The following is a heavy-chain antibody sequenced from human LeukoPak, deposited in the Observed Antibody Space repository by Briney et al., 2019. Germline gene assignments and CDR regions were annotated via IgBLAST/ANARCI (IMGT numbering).Heavy chain of an antibody. V-gene: IGHV4-34*01. Sequence: SETLSLTCAVYGGSFSDYYWSWIRQPPGKGLEWIGEINQIGSTNYNPSLKSRVTMSVDTSKNQFSLKLSSVTAADTAVYYCARALPAAGGGAFDIWGQGTMVTVSS. CDR1: GGSFSDYY. CDR2: INQIGST. D-gene: IGHD2-2*01. J-gene: IGHJ3*02. CDR3: ARALPAAGGGAFDI.